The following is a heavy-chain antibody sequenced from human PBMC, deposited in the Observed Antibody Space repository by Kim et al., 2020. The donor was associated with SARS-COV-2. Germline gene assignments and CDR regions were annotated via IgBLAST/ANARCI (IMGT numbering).Heavy chain of an antibody. D-gene: IGHD6-13*01. CDR2: INHSGST. CDR1: GGSFSGYY. Sequence: SETLSLTCAVYGGSFSGYYWSWIRQPPGKGLEWIGEINHSGSTNYNPSLKSRVTISVDTSKNQFSLKLSSVTAADTAVYYCASNPGYSSSWLRGVWFDPWGQGTLVTVSS. V-gene: IGHV4-34*01. CDR3: ASNPGYSSSWLRGVWFDP. J-gene: IGHJ5*02.